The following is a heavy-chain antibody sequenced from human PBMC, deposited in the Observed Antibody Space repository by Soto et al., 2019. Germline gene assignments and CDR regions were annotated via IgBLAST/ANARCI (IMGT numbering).Heavy chain of an antibody. V-gene: IGHV1-24*01. Sequence: GASVKVSCKVSGYTLTELSIHWVRQAPGKGLEWMGGFDPEDGETIYAQKFQGRVTMTEDTSTDTAYMELSSLRSEDTAVYYCATDLFYGRGTVDYWGQGTLVTVSS. CDR1: GYTLTELS. J-gene: IGHJ4*02. D-gene: IGHD1-26*01. CDR3: ATDLFYGRGTVDY. CDR2: FDPEDGET.